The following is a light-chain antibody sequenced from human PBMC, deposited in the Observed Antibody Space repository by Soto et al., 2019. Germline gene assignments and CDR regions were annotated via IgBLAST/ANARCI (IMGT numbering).Light chain of an antibody. V-gene: IGKV3-20*01. J-gene: IGKJ3*01. Sequence: EVVLTQSPGTLSLSPGERATLSCRASQSVTGTYLAWYQQRPGQAPRLLIYGASSRATGIPDRFSGSGSGTDFTLTISRLEPEDFAVYYCQQYGSSPFTFGPGTKVHIK. CDR3: QQYGSSPFT. CDR1: QSVTGTY. CDR2: GAS.